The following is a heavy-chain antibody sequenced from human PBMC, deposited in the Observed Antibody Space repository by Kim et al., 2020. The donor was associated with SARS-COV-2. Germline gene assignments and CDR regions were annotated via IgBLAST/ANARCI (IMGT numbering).Heavy chain of an antibody. Sequence: ASVKVSCKASGYTFTGYYMHWVRQAPGQGLEWMGWINPNSGGTNYAQKFQGRVTMTRDTSISTAYMELSRLRSDDTAVYYCARTQGDFNGMDVWGQGTTVTVSS. V-gene: IGHV1-2*02. CDR1: GYTFTGYY. J-gene: IGHJ6*02. CDR3: ARTQGDFNGMDV. CDR2: INPNSGGT.